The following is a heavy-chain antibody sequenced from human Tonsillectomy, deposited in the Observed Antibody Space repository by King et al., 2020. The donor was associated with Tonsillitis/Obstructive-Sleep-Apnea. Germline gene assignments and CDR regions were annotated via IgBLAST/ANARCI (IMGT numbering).Heavy chain of an antibody. CDR2: INHSGRP. J-gene: IGHJ6*03. Sequence: VQLQQWGAGLLKPSETLSLTCAVYGGSFSGYYWSWIRQPPGKGLEWIGEINHSGRPNYNPSLKSRVTISLDTSKNQFSLKLSPVTAADTAVYYCARVVRYYMDVWGKGTTVTVSS. CDR1: GGSFSGYY. D-gene: IGHD2-2*01. CDR3: ARVVRYYMDV. V-gene: IGHV4-34*01.